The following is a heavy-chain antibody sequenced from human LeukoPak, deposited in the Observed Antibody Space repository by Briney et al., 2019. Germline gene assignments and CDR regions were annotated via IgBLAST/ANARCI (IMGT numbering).Heavy chain of an antibody. J-gene: IGHJ6*02. CDR1: GFTFSSYA. CDR2: ISGSGGST. Sequence: GGSLRLSCAASGFTFSSYAMSWVRQAPGKGLEWVSAISGSGGSTYYADSVKGRFTISRDNSKNTLYLQMNSLRAEDTAVYYCAREAVDTIFGVVIRGYYYYGMDVWGQGTTVTVSS. CDR3: AREAVDTIFGVVIRGYYYYGMDV. V-gene: IGHV3-23*01. D-gene: IGHD3-3*01.